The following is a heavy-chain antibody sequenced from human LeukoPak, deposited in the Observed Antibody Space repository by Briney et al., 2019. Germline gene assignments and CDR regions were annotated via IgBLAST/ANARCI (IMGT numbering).Heavy chain of an antibody. J-gene: IGHJ2*01. Sequence: GGSLRLSCAASGFTFSNYAMSWVRQAPGKGLEWVSALSGSGDNTYYADSVKGRFTISRDNSKNTLYLQMNSLRAEDTALYYCARPVSRGVRRYFDLWGRGSLVTVSS. CDR3: ARPVSRGVRRYFDL. CDR2: LSGSGDNT. D-gene: IGHD3-10*01. CDR1: GFTFSNYA. V-gene: IGHV3-23*01.